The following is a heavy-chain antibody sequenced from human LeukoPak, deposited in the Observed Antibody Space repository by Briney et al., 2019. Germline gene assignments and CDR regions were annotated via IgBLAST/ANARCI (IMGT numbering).Heavy chain of an antibody. CDR2: ISSSSSYI. CDR3: ARDFGSGWYNWFDP. Sequence: GGSLRLSCAASGFTFSSYWMSWVRQAPGKGLEWVSSISSSSSYIYYADSVKGRFTISRDNAKNSLYLQMNSLRAEDTAVYYCARDFGSGWYNWFDPWGQGTLVTVSS. D-gene: IGHD6-19*01. V-gene: IGHV3-21*01. J-gene: IGHJ5*02. CDR1: GFTFSSYW.